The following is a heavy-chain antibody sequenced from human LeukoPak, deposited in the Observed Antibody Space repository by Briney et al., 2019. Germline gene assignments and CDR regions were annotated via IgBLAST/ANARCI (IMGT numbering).Heavy chain of an antibody. D-gene: IGHD1-26*01. Sequence: ASVKVSCKTSGYTFTGNHLHWVRQAPGQGLEWMGGINPNSGGTKSAQKFQGRVTMTSDTSFSTAYMVLSGLRSDDTAVYYCARGLVGTTIGFDYWGQGTLVTVSS. CDR3: ARGLVGTTIGFDY. V-gene: IGHV1-2*02. J-gene: IGHJ4*02. CDR1: GYTFTGNH. CDR2: INPNSGGT.